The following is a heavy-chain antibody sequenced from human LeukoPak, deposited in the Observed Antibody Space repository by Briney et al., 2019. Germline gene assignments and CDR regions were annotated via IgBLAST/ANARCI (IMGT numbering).Heavy chain of an antibody. J-gene: IGHJ4*02. Sequence: SETLTFNCTVCGGSISGYYGRWIRQPPGKGLEWVGYIYYSGSTNYNPSLKSRVTISVDTSKNQFSLKLSSVTAADTAVYYCARGAGDSGYIWAYWGQGTLSTVSS. CDR1: GGSISGYY. CDR2: IYYSGST. CDR3: ARGAGDSGYIWAY. D-gene: IGHD3-22*01. V-gene: IGHV4-59*01.